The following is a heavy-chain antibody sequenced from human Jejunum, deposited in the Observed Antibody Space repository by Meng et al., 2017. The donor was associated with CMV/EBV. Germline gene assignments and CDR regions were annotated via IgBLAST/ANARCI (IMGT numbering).Heavy chain of an antibody. J-gene: IGHJ4*02. CDR2: IIPILGIA. D-gene: IGHD5-24*01. Sequence: QVQLVQAGAELKTPGASVKFSCKASGGTFSSYAISWVRQAPGQGLEWMGGIIPILGIANYAQKFQGRVTITADKSTSTAYMELSSLRSEDTAVYYCAREGPGGMATTPYFDYWGQGTLVTVSS. CDR3: AREGPGGMATTPYFDY. CDR1: GGTFSSYA. V-gene: IGHV1-69*10.